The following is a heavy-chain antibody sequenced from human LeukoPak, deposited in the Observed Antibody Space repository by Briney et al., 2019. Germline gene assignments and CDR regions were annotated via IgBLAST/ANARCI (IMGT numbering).Heavy chain of an antibody. CDR2: IRYEGSNK. CDR1: GFTFSSYG. V-gene: IGHV3-30*02. Sequence: GGSLRLSCAASGFTFSSYGMHWVRQAPGKGLEWVAFIRYEGSNKYYADSVKGRFTISRDNAKNSLYLQVNSLRAEDTAVYYCARAGKLRFLERRNNYFDYWGQGTLVTVSS. J-gene: IGHJ4*02. CDR3: ARAGKLRFLERRNNYFDY. D-gene: IGHD3-3*01.